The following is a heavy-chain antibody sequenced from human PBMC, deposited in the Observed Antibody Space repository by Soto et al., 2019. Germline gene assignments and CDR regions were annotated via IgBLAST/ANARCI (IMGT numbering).Heavy chain of an antibody. D-gene: IGHD6-13*01. CDR1: GYTFTSYG. Sequence: QVPLVQSGAEVKKPGASVKVSCKASGYTFTSYGISWVRQAPGQGLEWMGWISAYNGNTNYAQKLQGRVTMTTDTSTSTVYMELRSLRSDDTAVYYCARARRAAAGHNWFDPWGQGTLVTVSS. CDR2: ISAYNGNT. V-gene: IGHV1-18*01. CDR3: ARARRAAAGHNWFDP. J-gene: IGHJ5*02.